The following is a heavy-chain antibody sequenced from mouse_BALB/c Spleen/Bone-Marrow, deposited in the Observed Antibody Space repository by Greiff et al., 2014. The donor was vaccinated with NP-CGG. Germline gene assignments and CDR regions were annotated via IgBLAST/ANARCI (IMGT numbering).Heavy chain of an antibody. J-gene: IGHJ4*01. V-gene: IGHV1-7*01. CDR3: ARGNPLYAMDY. CDR2: INPSTGYT. Sequence: SGAELAKPGASVKMSCKASGYTFTSYWMHWVKQRPGQGLEWIGYINPSTGYTDYNQKFNDKATLTADKSSGTAYMQRSSLTSKDSAVYYCARGNPLYAMDYWGQGTSVTVSS. D-gene: IGHD2-1*01. CDR1: GYTFTSYW.